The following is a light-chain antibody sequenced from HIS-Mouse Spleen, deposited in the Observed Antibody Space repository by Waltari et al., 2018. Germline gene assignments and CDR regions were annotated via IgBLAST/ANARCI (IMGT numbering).Light chain of an antibody. CDR1: QSVSSY. CDR2: EAS. Sequence: EIVLTQSPATLSLSPGERATLSCRASQSVSSYLAWYQQKPGQAPRLLISEASNRATGIPARFSGSGSGTDFTLTISSLEPEDFAVYYCQQRSNWPPNFGPGTKVDIK. V-gene: IGKV3-11*01. J-gene: IGKJ3*01. CDR3: QQRSNWPPN.